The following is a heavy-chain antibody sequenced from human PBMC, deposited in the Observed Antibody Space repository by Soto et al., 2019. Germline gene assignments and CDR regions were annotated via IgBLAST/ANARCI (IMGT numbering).Heavy chain of an antibody. J-gene: IGHJ4*02. V-gene: IGHV4-61*08. CDR2: IAYSGYT. Sequence: PFQTHSLRCSVSGEYIINHGDYWILKKQPPGEGLEWIGYIAYSGYTSYSPSLRSRVTISLDTSKNQFSLKLSSVTAADTAVFYCARLIHCQTTSCYFDYWGQRTLVTVSS. D-gene: IGHD2-2*01. CDR1: GEYIINHGDY. CDR3: ARLIHCQTTSCYFDY.